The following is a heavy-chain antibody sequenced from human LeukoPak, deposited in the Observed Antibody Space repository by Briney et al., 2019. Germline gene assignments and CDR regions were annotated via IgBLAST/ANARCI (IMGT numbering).Heavy chain of an antibody. CDR3: ARDNGYSGYD. CDR2: ISSSSSYT. J-gene: IGHJ4*02. Sequence: GGSLRLSCAASGFTFSNYYMSWIRQAPGKGLEWVSYISSSSSYTNYADSVKGRFTISRDNAKTSLYLLMNSLRAEGTAVYYCARDNGYSGYDWGQGTLVTVSS. D-gene: IGHD5-12*01. V-gene: IGHV3-11*06. CDR1: GFTFSNYY.